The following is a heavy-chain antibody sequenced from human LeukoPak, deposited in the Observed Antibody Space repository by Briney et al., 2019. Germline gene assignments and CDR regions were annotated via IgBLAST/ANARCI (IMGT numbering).Heavy chain of an antibody. V-gene: IGHV3-48*03. CDR3: ATSSVTTGIDLDC. CDR1: GFTFSRYA. CDR2: ISNSGRTK. D-gene: IGHD4-17*01. J-gene: IGHJ4*02. Sequence: GGSLRLSCSASGFTFSRYAMHWVRQAPGKGLEWVSFISNSGRTKYYADSVKGRFTISRDNAKNSLYLQMNILRADDTAVYYCATSSVTTGIDLDCWGQGTLVTVSS.